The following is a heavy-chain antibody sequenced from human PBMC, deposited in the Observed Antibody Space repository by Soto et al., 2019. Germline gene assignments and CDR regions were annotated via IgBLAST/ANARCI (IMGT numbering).Heavy chain of an antibody. Sequence: QVQLVQSGAEVKKPGASVKVSCKASGYTFTSYAMHWVRQAPGQRLEWMGWINAGNGNTKYSQKFQGRVTITGDTSASTAYMELSSLRSEDTAVYYCARLGAPNYYYYYMDVWGKGTTVTVSS. CDR3: ARLGAPNYYYYYMDV. CDR2: INAGNGNT. CDR1: GYTFTSYA. J-gene: IGHJ6*03. V-gene: IGHV1-3*01. D-gene: IGHD1-26*01.